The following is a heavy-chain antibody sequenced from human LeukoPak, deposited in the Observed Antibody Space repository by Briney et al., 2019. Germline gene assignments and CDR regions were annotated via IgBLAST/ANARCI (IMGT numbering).Heavy chain of an antibody. CDR2: ISYDGSNK. D-gene: IGHD2-2*01. CDR3: ARDIVVVPAAMALYYYYYGMDV. V-gene: IGHV3-30*04. Sequence: GGSLRLSCAASGLTFSSYAMHWVRQAPGKGLEWVAVISYDGSNKYYADSVKGRFTISRDNSKNTLYLQMNSLRAEDTAVYYCARDIVVVPAAMALYYYYYGMDVWGKGTTVTVSS. CDR1: GLTFSSYA. J-gene: IGHJ6*04.